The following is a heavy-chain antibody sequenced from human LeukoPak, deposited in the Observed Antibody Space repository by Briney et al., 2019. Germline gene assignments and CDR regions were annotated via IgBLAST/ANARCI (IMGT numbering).Heavy chain of an antibody. CDR1: GGSISSYY. V-gene: IGHV4-59*08. D-gene: IGHD6-6*01. Sequence: SETLSLTCTVSGGSISSYYWSWIWQPPGKGLEWIGYVYYTGSTNYNPSLKSRVTMFEDKSKNQFSLRLYSVTVADTAVYYCARHFAYSSSSYFDYWGQGSLVTVSS. J-gene: IGHJ4*02. CDR3: ARHFAYSSSSYFDY. CDR2: VYYTGST.